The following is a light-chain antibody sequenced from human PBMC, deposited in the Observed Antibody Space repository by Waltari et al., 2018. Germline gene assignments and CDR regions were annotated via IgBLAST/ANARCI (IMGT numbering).Light chain of an antibody. CDR1: QSLSSSY. V-gene: IGKV3-20*01. J-gene: IGKJ2*01. CDR3: QHYDNSPRMYT. Sequence: EILLTQSPDTLSLSPGDRSALSSRASQSLSSSYLALYQQKPGQPPRLLIYDVSGRATGIPDRFSASGSGTDFTLTISRLEPEDFAVYYCQHYDNSPRMYTFGQGTKLEIK. CDR2: DVS.